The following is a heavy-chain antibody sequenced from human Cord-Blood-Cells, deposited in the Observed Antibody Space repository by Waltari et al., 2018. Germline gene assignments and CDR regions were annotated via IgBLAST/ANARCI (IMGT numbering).Heavy chain of an antibody. J-gene: IGHJ4*02. CDR2: IYHSGST. Sequence: QVQLQESGPGLVKPSETLSLTCTVPGYSISSGYHWGWIRHPPGTGLEWIGSIYHSGSTYYNPSLKSRVTISVDTSKNQFSLKLSSVTAADTAVYYCASTGVITYYDFWSGYYFDYWGQGTLVTVSS. V-gene: IGHV4-38-2*02. CDR3: ASTGVITYYDFWSGYYFDY. CDR1: GYSISSGYH. D-gene: IGHD3-3*01.